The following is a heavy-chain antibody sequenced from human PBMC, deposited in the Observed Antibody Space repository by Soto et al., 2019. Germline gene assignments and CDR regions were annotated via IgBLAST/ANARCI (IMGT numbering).Heavy chain of an antibody. CDR3: ARLVGNSWLDH. CDR1: GDSVSSNDAV. CDR2: TYYRSILQT. V-gene: IGHV6-1*01. J-gene: IGHJ5*02. D-gene: IGHD6-6*01. Sequence: QVQLQQSGPGLVKPSQTLSLTCAISGDSVSSNDAVWNWIRQSPSRGLEWLGRTYYRSILQTEYAGSVEGRITINPAGSKSQFSLQLNSVTPEDTAMYYCARLVGNSWLDHWGQGTLVTVSA.